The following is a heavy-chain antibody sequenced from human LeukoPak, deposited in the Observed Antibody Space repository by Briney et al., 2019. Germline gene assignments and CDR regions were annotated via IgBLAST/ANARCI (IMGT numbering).Heavy chain of an antibody. D-gene: IGHD1-26*01. J-gene: IGHJ4*02. Sequence: GRSLRLSCAASGFTFSSYGMPWVRQAPGKGLEWVAVISYDGSNKYYADSVKGRFTISRDNSKNTLYLQMNSLRAEDTAVYYCAKDGSGELLPPNYFDYWGQGTLVTVSS. CDR2: ISYDGSNK. CDR3: AKDGSGELLPPNYFDY. CDR1: GFTFSSYG. V-gene: IGHV3-30*18.